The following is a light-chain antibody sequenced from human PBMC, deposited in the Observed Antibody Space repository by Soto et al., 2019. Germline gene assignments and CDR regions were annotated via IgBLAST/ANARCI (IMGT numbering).Light chain of an antibody. CDR3: LLSYSGARV. J-gene: IGLJ3*02. CDR1: TGTVTSGHY. Sequence: QAVVTQEPSLTVSPGGTVTLTCGSSTGTVTSGHYPYWFHQKPGQAPRTLVYNTSDKHSWTPARFAGYLLGGKAALTLSGAQPEDEADFYCLLSYSGARVFGGGTKLNVL. V-gene: IGLV7-46*01. CDR2: NTS.